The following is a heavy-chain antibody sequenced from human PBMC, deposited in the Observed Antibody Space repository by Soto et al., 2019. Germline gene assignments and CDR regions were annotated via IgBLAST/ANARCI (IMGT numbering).Heavy chain of an antibody. J-gene: IGHJ3*02. CDR1: GYTFTSYG. CDR2: ISAYNGNT. CDR3: ARARAHIVVVTAKGDAFDI. Sequence: ASVKVSCKASGYTFTSYGISWVRQAPGQGLEWMGWISAYNGNTNYAQKLQGRVTMTTDTSTSTAYMELRSLRSDDTAVYYYARARAHIVVVTAKGDAFDIWGQGKMVTVSS. D-gene: IGHD2-21*02. V-gene: IGHV1-18*01.